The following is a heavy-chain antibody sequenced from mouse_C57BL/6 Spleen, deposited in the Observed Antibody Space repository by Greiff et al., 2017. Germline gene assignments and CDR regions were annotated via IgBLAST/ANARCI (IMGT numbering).Heavy chain of an antibody. CDR3: ARWPVGDY. J-gene: IGHJ2*01. D-gene: IGHD1-1*01. Sequence: QVQLKQPGAELVRPGSSVKLSCKASGYTFTSYWMDWVKQRPGQGLEWIGNIYPSDSETHYNQKFKDKATLTVDKSSSTAYMQLSSLTSEDSAVYYCARWPVGDYWGQGTTLTVSS. CDR2: IYPSDSET. CDR1: GYTFTSYW. V-gene: IGHV1-61*01.